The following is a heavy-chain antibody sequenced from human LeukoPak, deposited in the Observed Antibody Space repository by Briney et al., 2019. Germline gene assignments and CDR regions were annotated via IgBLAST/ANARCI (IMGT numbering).Heavy chain of an antibody. CDR2: ISGSGGST. CDR1: GFTFSSYA. V-gene: IGHV3-23*01. J-gene: IGHJ4*02. Sequence: GGALRLSCAASGFTFSSYAMSWGRLAPGKGLERVSAISGSGGSTYYADSVKGRFTISRDNSKNTLYLQMNSLRAEDTAVYYCAKEVITIFGVALNYFDYWGQGTLVTVS. D-gene: IGHD3-3*01. CDR3: AKEVITIFGVALNYFDY.